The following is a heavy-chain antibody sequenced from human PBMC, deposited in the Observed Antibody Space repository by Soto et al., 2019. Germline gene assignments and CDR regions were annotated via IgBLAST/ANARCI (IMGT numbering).Heavy chain of an antibody. CDR1: GGTFSSYT. J-gene: IGHJ3*02. CDR3: AANLRYPGAFDI. CDR2: IIPILGIA. Sequence: ASVKVSCKASGGTFSSYTISWVRPAPGQGLEWMGRIIPILGIANYAQKFQGRVTITADKSTSTAYMELSSLRSEDTAVYYCAANLRYPGAFDIWGQGTMVTVSS. V-gene: IGHV1-69*02. D-gene: IGHD1-1*01.